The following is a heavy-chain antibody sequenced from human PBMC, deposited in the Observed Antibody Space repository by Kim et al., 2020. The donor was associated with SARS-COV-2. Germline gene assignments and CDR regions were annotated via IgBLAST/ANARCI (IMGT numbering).Heavy chain of an antibody. J-gene: IGHJ3*02. D-gene: IGHD3-3*01. CDR3: ARVARITIFGVVNSAFDI. Sequence: SETLSLTCTVSGGSISSGGYYWSWLRQHPGKGLEWIGYIYYSGSTYYNPSLKSRVTISVDTSKNQFSLKLSSVTAADTAVYYCARVARITIFGVVNSAFDIWGQGTMVTVSS. V-gene: IGHV4-31*03. CDR2: IYYSGST. CDR1: GGSISSGGYY.